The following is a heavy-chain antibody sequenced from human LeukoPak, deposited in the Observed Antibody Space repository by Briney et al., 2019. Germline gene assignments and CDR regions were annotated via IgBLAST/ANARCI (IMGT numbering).Heavy chain of an antibody. CDR1: GVSISSYY. CDR2: IYYGGST. J-gene: IGHJ5*02. D-gene: IGHD6-13*01. CDR3: ARGAYSSSSYWFDP. Sequence: SETLSLTCTVSGVSISSYYWTWIRQPPGQGPEWIGNIYYGGSTYYNPSLKSRVTISVDTSKNQFSLKLSSVTAADTAVYYCARGAYSSSSYWFDPWGQGTLVTVSS. V-gene: IGHV4-59*04.